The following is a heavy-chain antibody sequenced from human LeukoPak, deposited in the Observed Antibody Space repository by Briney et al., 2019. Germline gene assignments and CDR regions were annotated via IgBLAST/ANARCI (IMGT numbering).Heavy chain of an antibody. V-gene: IGHV3-48*04. CDR3: AELGITMIGGV. Sequence: GGSLRLSCAASGFTFSSYSMNWVRQAPGKGLEWVSSISSSGSTIYYADSVKGRFTISRDNAKNSLYLQMDSLRAEDTAVYYCAELGITMIGGVWGKGTTVTISS. D-gene: IGHD3-10*02. J-gene: IGHJ6*04. CDR2: ISSSGSTI. CDR1: GFTFSSYS.